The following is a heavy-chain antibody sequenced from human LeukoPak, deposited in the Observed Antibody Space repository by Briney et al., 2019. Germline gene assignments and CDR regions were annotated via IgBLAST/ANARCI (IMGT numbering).Heavy chain of an antibody. D-gene: IGHD2-15*01. J-gene: IGHJ4*02. V-gene: IGHV4-59*08. CDR1: GGSVSGYY. CDR3: ARQKVVGDVYFDY. CDR2: IYYSGRT. Sequence: PSETLSLTCSVSGGSVSGYYWSWIRQPPGKGLEWIGYIYYSGRTNHNPSFKSRVTISVDTSKNQFSLKLSSVTAADTAVYYCARQKVVGDVYFDYWGQGTLVTVSS.